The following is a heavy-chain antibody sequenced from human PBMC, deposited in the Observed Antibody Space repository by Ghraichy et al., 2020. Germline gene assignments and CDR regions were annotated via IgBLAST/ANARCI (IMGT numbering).Heavy chain of an antibody. V-gene: IGHV4-39*01. Sequence: SETLSLTCTVSGGSISSSSYYWGWIRQPPGKGLEWIGSIYYSGSTYYNPSLKSRVTISVDTSKNQFSLKLSSVTAADTAVYYCARFRLEADIVATIGGEYFEHWRQGTLVTVSS. D-gene: IGHD5-12*01. J-gene: IGHJ1*01. CDR1: GGSISSSSYY. CDR3: ARFRLEADIVATIGGEYFEH. CDR2: IYYSGST.